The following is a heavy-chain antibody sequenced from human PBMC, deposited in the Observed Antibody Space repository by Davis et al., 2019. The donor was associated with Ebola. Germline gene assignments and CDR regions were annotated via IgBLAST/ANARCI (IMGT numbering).Heavy chain of an antibody. CDR1: GFTFSDYY. J-gene: IGHJ6*02. CDR3: ASPQVFNDYSNLYYYYGMDV. V-gene: IGHV3-11*01. D-gene: IGHD4-11*01. CDR2: ISSSGSTI. Sequence: PGGSLRLSCAASGFTFSDYYMNWIRQAPGKGLEWVSYISSSGSTIYYADSVKGRFTISRDNAKNSLYLQMNSLRAEDTAVYYCASPQVFNDYSNLYYYYGMDVWGQGTTVTVSS.